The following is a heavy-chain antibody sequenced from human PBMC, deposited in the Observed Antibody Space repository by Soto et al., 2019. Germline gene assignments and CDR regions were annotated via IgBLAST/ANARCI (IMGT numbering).Heavy chain of an antibody. CDR2: FYSSGST. D-gene: IGHD5-12*01. CDR3: ARDSLAFFDS. CDR1: DGSVSSGSYY. V-gene: IGHV4-61*01. J-gene: IGHJ4*02. Sequence: KSSETLSLTCTVSDGSVSSGSYYWTWIRQPPGKGLEWIGYFYSSGSTLYNPSLKSRVIISVDTSMNQFSLKLSSVTAADTAVYYCARDSLAFFDSWGQGTLVTVSS.